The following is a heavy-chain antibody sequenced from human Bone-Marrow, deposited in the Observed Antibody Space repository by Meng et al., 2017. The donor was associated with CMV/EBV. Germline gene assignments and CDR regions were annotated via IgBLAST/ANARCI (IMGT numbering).Heavy chain of an antibody. CDR3: ARRGRLRDSRWFDP. Sequence: SGGSISSGGFYWSWIRQHPGKGLEWIGDTHDSGRTYYNWSLKSRVTISADTSKNQFSLTLSSVTAADTAIYYCARRGRLRDSRWFDPWGQGTLVTVSS. V-gene: IGHV4-31*02. CDR1: GGSISSGGFY. J-gene: IGHJ5*02. D-gene: IGHD2-15*01. CDR2: THDSGRT.